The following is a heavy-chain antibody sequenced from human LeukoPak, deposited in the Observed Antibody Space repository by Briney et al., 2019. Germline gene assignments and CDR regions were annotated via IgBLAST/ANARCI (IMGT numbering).Heavy chain of an antibody. CDR3: ARDRYYYDSSGYSLFDY. J-gene: IGHJ4*02. CDR2: IYTSGST. V-gene: IGHV4-61*02. CDR1: GDSISSGSYY. D-gene: IGHD3-22*01. Sequence: SETLSLTCTVSGDSISSGSYYWSWIRQPAGKGLEWIGRIYTSGSTNYNPSLKSRVTISVDTSKNQFSLKLSSVTAADTAVYYCARDRYYYDSSGYSLFDYWGQGTLVTVSS.